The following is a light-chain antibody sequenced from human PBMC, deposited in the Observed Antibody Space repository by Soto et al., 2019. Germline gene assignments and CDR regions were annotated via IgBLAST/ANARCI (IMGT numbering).Light chain of an antibody. CDR1: HDIANY. J-gene: IGKJ5*01. CDR3: QQYDDLPIT. CDR2: AAS. V-gene: IGKV1-33*01. Sequence: DIQMTQSPSSLSASVGDGVTITCQASHDIANYLNWYQQKPGKAPKLLISAASNLETGVPSRFTGSGSGTHFTSTISRLQPEDIATYYCQQYDDLPITFGQGTRLEIK.